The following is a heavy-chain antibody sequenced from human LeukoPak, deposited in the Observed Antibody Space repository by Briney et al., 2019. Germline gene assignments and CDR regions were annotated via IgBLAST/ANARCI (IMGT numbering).Heavy chain of an antibody. CDR1: GFTFSSYG. Sequence: PGRSLRLSCAASGFTFSSYGMHWVRQAPGKGLEWVAVISYDGSNKYYADSVKGRFTISRDNSKNTLYLQMNSLRAEDTAVYYCAKAEQTTQTYTAMAIYYYYGMDVWGQGTTVTVSS. J-gene: IGHJ6*02. CDR2: ISYDGSNK. CDR3: AKAEQTTQTYTAMAIYYYYGMDV. D-gene: IGHD5-18*01. V-gene: IGHV3-30*18.